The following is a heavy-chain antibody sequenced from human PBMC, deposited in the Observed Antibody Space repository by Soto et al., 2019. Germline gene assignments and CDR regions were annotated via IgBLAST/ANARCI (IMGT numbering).Heavy chain of an antibody. CDR3: ARVRWEGSGSYLVAWFDP. CDR1: GGSISSYY. V-gene: IGHV4-59*01. Sequence: PSETLSLTCTVSGGSISSYYWSWIRQPPGKGLEWIGYIYYSGSTNYNPSLKSRVTISVDTSKNQFSLKLSSVTAADTAVYYCARVRWEGSGSYLVAWFDPWGQGTLVTVSS. D-gene: IGHD3-10*01. CDR2: IYYSGST. J-gene: IGHJ5*02.